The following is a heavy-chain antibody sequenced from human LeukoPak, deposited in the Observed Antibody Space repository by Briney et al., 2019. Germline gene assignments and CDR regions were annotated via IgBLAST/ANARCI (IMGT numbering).Heavy chain of an antibody. Sequence: GGSLRLSCAASGFTFSDYYMSWIRQAPGKGLEWVSYISSSGSTTYYADSVKGRFTISRDNAKNSLYLQMNSLRAEDTAVYYCARDGLSRGIAAAAHSNFDYWGQGTLVTVSS. CDR1: GFTFSDYY. CDR2: ISSSGSTT. V-gene: IGHV3-11*04. D-gene: IGHD6-13*01. J-gene: IGHJ4*02. CDR3: ARDGLSRGIAAAAHSNFDY.